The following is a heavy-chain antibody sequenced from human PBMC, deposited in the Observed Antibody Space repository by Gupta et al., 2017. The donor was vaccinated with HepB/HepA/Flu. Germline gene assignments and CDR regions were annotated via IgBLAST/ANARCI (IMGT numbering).Heavy chain of an antibody. CDR2: ISDSGYVI. D-gene: IGHD3-3*01. Sequence: QVQLVESGGGLVKPGGSLRLSCDASGFTFSDYSMTWIRQAQGAGLEWLSDISDSGYVIQYEDCGRGRVTISRDNDKNSLYLQLTSLRAEDTAVYYCARRNDFWSGYHNVDRGGQGTMVTVSS. CDR3: ARRNDFWSGYHNVDR. J-gene: IGHJ3*01. CDR1: GFTFSDYS. V-gene: IGHV3-11*01.